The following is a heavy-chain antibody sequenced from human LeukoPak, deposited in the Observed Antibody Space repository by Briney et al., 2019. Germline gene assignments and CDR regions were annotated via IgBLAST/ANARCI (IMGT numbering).Heavy chain of an antibody. V-gene: IGHV4-34*01. CDR1: GGSFSAYS. J-gene: IGHJ5*02. Sequence: SETLSLTCAVYGGSFSAYSWSWIRQPPGKGLEWIGEITHGGSTTYNPSLKSPVTISVDTSKNQFSLKLSSVTAAHTAVYYCPRLRCGDCYPNWCDPGGQGTRHPVSS. CDR2: ITHGGST. CDR3: PRLRCGDCYPNWCDP. D-gene: IGHD2-21*02.